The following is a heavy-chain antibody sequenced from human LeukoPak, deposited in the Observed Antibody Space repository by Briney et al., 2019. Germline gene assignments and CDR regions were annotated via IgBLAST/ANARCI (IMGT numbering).Heavy chain of an antibody. V-gene: IGHV1-24*01. Sequence: GASVKVSCKVSGYTLTELSMHWVRQSPGKGLEWMGGFHPEDGETIYAQKFQGRVTMTEDTSTDTAYMELSSLRSEDTAVYYCATFYCSSTSCYIDYYYGMDVWGQGTTVTVSS. D-gene: IGHD2-2*02. J-gene: IGHJ6*02. CDR2: FHPEDGET. CDR1: GYTLTELS. CDR3: ATFYCSSTSCYIDYYYGMDV.